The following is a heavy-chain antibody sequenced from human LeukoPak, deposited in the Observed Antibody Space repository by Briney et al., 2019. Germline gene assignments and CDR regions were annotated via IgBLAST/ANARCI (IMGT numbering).Heavy chain of an antibody. J-gene: IGHJ5*02. Sequence: GGSLRLSCAASGFTFSSYSMNWVRQAPGEGLEWVSSISSSSSYIYYADSVKGRFTISRDNAKNSLYLQMNSLRAEDTAVYYCAREVSDCDILTGYYNNWFDPWGQGTLVTVSS. CDR2: ISSSSSYI. CDR1: GFTFSSYS. D-gene: IGHD3-9*01. CDR3: AREVSDCDILTGYYNNWFDP. V-gene: IGHV3-21*01.